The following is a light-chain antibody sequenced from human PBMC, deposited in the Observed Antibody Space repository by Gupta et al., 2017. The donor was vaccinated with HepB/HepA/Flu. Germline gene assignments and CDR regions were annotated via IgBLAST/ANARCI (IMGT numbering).Light chain of an antibody. J-gene: IGKJ1*01. Sequence: DLVMTQSPDSLAVSLGERATINCKSSQSVLYSSNNKNYLAWYQQKPGQPPKLLIYWASTRESGVPDRFSGSGSGPDFTLTISSLQAEDVAVYYCQQYYSTRTFGQGTKVEIK. V-gene: IGKV4-1*01. CDR2: WAS. CDR1: QSVLYSSNNKNY. CDR3: QQYYSTRT.